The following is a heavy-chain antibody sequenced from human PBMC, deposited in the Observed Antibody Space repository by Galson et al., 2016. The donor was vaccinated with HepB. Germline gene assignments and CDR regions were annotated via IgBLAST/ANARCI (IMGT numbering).Heavy chain of an antibody. CDR1: EFTFSTCS. CDR2: ISTNSDYI. CDR3: ARSPAYGAYLPWYFDL. Sequence: SLRLSCAASEFTFSTCSLNWVRQAPGKGLEWVSSISTNSDYIYYADSVKGRFTISRDDARNSLYLQMNSLRAEDTAVYYCARSPAYGAYLPWYFDLWGRGALVTVSS. V-gene: IGHV3-21*01. D-gene: IGHD4-17*01. J-gene: IGHJ2*01.